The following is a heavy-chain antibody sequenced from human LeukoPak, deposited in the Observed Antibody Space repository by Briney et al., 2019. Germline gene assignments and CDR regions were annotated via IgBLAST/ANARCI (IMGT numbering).Heavy chain of an antibody. D-gene: IGHD6-13*01. CDR3: AKAGRFSSSWYYASGPLYYYYYMDV. Sequence: AGGSLRLSCAASGFTFSNYGMYWVRQAPGKGLEWVSAISGSGGSTYYADSVKGRFTISRDNSKNTLYLQMNSLRAEDTAVYYCAKAGRFSSSWYYASGPLYYYYYMDVWGEGTTVTVSS. CDR2: ISGSGGST. J-gene: IGHJ6*03. CDR1: GFTFSNYG. V-gene: IGHV3-23*01.